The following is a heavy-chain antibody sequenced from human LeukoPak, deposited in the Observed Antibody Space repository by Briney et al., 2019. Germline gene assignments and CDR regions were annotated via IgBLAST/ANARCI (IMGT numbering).Heavy chain of an antibody. J-gene: IGHJ4*02. Sequence: GASVKVSCKASGYTFTSYGISWVRQAPGQGLEWTGWISAYNGNTNYAQKLQGRVTMTTDTSTSTAYMELRSLRSDDTAVYYCARDRSVVVVAANGGPFDYWGQGTLVTVSS. D-gene: IGHD2-15*01. CDR2: ISAYNGNT. CDR3: ARDRSVVVVAANGGPFDY. CDR1: GYTFTSYG. V-gene: IGHV1-18*04.